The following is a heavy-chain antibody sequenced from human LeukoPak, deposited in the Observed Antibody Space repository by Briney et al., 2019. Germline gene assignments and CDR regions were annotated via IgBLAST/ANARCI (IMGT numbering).Heavy chain of an antibody. CDR3: ARNENSGWGYFDY. CDR1: GFTFSSYA. D-gene: IGHD5-12*01. J-gene: IGHJ4*02. V-gene: IGHV3-64*04. CDR2: ISSNGGST. Sequence: GGSLRLSCSASGFTFSSYAMHWVRQAPGKGLEYVPAISSNGGSTYYVGSVKGRFTISRDNSKDTLYLQMNSLRAEDTAVYYCARNENSGWGYFDYWGQGTLVTVSS.